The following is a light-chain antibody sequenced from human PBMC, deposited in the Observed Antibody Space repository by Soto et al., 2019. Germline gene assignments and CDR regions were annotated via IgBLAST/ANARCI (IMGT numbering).Light chain of an antibody. J-gene: IGLJ1*01. CDR3: GTWDSSLSAYV. CDR1: SPNIGNNY. V-gene: IGLV1-51*01. Sequence: QAVVTQPPSVSAAPGQKVTISCSGSSPNIGNNYVSWYQQLPGTAPKLLIYDNNKRPSGIPDRFSSSKSGTSATLGITGLQTGDEADYYCGTWDSSLSAYVFGTGTKLTVL. CDR2: DNN.